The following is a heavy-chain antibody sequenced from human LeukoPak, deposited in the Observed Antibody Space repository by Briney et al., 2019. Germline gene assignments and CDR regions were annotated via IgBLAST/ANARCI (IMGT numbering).Heavy chain of an antibody. CDR1: GYTFTNYA. CDR2: INPANGYT. D-gene: IGHD5-24*01. Sequence: ASVKVSCKTSGYTFTNYAMHWVRQAPGQTIQWLAWINPANGYTRYSQHFQDRVTVSSDTSADTAYMELSSLKSEDKAIYYCAIRDGHTDHWGQGTLVTVSS. J-gene: IGHJ4*02. CDR3: AIRDGHTDH. V-gene: IGHV1-3*03.